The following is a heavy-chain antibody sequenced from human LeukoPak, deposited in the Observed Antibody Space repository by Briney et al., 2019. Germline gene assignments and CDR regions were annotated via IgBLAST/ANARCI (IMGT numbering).Heavy chain of an antibody. D-gene: IGHD6-19*01. CDR3: ATSPYSSGWYSW. CDR1: GYTFTSYY. Sequence: ASXXVSCKASGYTFTSYYMHWVRQAPGQGLEWMGIINPSGGSTSYAQKFQGRVTMTRDTSTSTVYMELSSLRYEDTAVYYCATSPYSSGWYSWWGQGTLVTVSS. J-gene: IGHJ4*02. CDR2: INPSGGST. V-gene: IGHV1-46*01.